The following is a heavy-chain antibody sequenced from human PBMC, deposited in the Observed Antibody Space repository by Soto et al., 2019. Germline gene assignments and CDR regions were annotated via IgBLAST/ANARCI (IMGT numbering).Heavy chain of an antibody. V-gene: IGHV1-69*12. CDR3: ARDNDRPQLGGNYYYIFDV. CDR2: IMPIFRTP. D-gene: IGHD1-1*01. J-gene: IGHJ6*02. Sequence: QVQLEQSGAEVKKPGSSVKLSCKASGGTFRNSAISWLRQAPGQGLEWMGGIMPIFRTPDYAQKFQGRVTITADESTNTAYMELSGLRSDDTAVYSCARDNDRPQLGGNYYYIFDVWGHGTTVTVSS. CDR1: GGTFRNSA.